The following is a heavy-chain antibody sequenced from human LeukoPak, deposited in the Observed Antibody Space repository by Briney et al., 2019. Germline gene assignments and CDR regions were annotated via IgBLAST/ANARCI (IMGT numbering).Heavy chain of an antibody. V-gene: IGHV4-39*01. D-gene: IGHD3-16*02. J-gene: IGHJ4*02. CDR2: IYSSGST. Sequence: SETLSLTCIVSGDSISTNNYYWGWIRQPPGKGLEWIGSIYSSGSTYYNPSLKSRVTMSVDTSKNQFSLKLTSVTAADTAVYYCARHKGIVNKPFDYWGQGTLVTVSS. CDR3: ARHKGIVNKPFDY. CDR1: GDSISTNNYY.